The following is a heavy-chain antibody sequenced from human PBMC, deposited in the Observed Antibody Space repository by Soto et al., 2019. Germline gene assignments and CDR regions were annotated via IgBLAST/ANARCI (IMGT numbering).Heavy chain of an antibody. CDR2: IYYSGST. V-gene: IGHV4-39*01. D-gene: IGHD2-15*01. CDR1: GGSISSSSYY. J-gene: IGHJ5*02. Sequence: ETLSLTCTVSGGSISSSSYYWGWIRQPPGKGLEWIGCIYYSGSTYYNPSLKSRVTISVDTSKNQFSLKLSSVTAADTAVYYCARGYCSGGSCYKNNWFDPWGQGTLVTVSS. CDR3: ARGYCSGGSCYKNNWFDP.